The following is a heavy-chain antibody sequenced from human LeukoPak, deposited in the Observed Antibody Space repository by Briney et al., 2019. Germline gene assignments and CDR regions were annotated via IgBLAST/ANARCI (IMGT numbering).Heavy chain of an antibody. Sequence: ASVKVSCKASGYTSTSYAMHWVRQAPGQRLEWMGWINAGNGNTKYSQKFQGRVTITRDTSASTAYMELSSLRSEDTAVYYCARASSGWTKNWFDPWGQGTLVTVSS. D-gene: IGHD6-19*01. CDR2: INAGNGNT. J-gene: IGHJ5*02. CDR1: GYTSTSYA. V-gene: IGHV1-3*01. CDR3: ARASSGWTKNWFDP.